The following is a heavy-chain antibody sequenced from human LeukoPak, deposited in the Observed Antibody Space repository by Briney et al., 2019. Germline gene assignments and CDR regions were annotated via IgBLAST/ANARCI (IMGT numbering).Heavy chain of an antibody. CDR3: AKEWEWELPGFGKYFDY. J-gene: IGHJ4*02. CDR1: GFTFSRYA. CDR2: ISSSGTST. D-gene: IGHD1-26*01. V-gene: IGHV3-23*01. Sequence: GGSLRLSCAASGFTFSRYAMTWVRQAPGKGPEWVSGISSSGTSTYYADSVKGRFTISRDNSKNTLYLQMNSLRVEDTAVYYRAKEWEWELPGFGKYFDYWGQGTQVTVSS.